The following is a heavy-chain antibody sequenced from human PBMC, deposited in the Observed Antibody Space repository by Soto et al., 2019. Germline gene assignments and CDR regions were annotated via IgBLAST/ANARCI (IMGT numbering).Heavy chain of an antibody. CDR2: ISGSGGAT. CDR3: ARFGSRWYNDY. D-gene: IGHD6-19*01. J-gene: IGHJ4*02. Sequence: EVQLLESGGGLVQPGGSLRLSCGGTGFTFTAHDMAWVRQAPGKGLEWVAAISGSGGATYYGDSVRDRFTISRDNLQNTMYLQMNSLGADDTAVYYCARFGSRWYNDYWGQGTLVSVSS. V-gene: IGHV3-23*01. CDR1: GFTFTAHD.